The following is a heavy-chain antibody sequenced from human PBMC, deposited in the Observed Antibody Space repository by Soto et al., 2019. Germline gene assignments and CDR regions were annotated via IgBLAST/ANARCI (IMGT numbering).Heavy chain of an antibody. CDR3: SVSGSYQYYYYYYGMDV. Sequence: GGSLRLSCAASGFTFSGSAMHWVRQASGKGLEWVGRIRSKTNSYATAYAASVKGRFTISRDDSKNTAYLQMNSLKTEDTAVYYCSVSGSYQYYYYYYGMDVWGQGTTVTVSS. J-gene: IGHJ6*02. CDR2: IRSKTNSYAT. CDR1: GFTFSGSA. D-gene: IGHD1-26*01. V-gene: IGHV3-73*01.